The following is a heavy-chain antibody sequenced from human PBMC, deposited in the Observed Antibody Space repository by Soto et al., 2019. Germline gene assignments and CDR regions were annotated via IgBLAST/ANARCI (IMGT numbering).Heavy chain of an antibody. J-gene: IGHJ3*02. V-gene: IGHV1-69*01. CDR1: GGTFSSYA. CDR2: IIPIFGTA. Sequence: QVQLVQSGAEVKKPGSSVKVSCKASGGTFSSYAISWVRQAPGQGLEWMGGIIPIFGTANYAQKFQGRVTITADESTSTAYMELSSLRYEYTDVYYCARRLGAVTPGFYAFDIWGQGTIVTVSS. D-gene: IGHD4-17*01. CDR3: ARRLGAVTPGFYAFDI.